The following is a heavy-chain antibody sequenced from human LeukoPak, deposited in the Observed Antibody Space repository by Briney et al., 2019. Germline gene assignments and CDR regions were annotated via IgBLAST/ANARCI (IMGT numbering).Heavy chain of an antibody. V-gene: IGHV1-24*01. D-gene: IGHD2-2*01. Sequence: ASVKVSCKVSGYTLTELSMHWVRQAPGKGLEWMGGSDLEDGETIYAQKFQGRVTMTEDTSTDTAYMELSSLRSEDTAVYYCATLVSRQLLSGLANWFDPWGQGTLVTVSS. CDR1: GYTLTELS. CDR3: ATLVSRQLLSGLANWFDP. CDR2: SDLEDGET. J-gene: IGHJ5*02.